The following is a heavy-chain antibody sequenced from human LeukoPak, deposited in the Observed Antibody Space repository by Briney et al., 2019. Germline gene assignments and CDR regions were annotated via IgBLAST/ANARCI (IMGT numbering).Heavy chain of an antibody. CDR3: ARARLCSSTSCYGRYFDY. CDR2: INHSGST. J-gene: IGHJ4*02. D-gene: IGHD2-2*01. Sequence: SETLPLTCAVYGGSFSGYYWSWIRQPPGKGLEWIGEINHSGSTNYNPSLKSRVTISVDTSKNQFSLKLSSVTAADTAVYYCARARLCSSTSCYGRYFDYWGQGTLVTVSS. CDR1: GGSFSGYY. V-gene: IGHV4-34*01.